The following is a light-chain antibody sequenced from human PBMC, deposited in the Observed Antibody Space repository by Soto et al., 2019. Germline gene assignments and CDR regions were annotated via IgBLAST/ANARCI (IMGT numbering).Light chain of an antibody. J-gene: IGKJ1*01. V-gene: IGKV3-20*01. CDR2: GAS. Sequence: EIVLTQSPVILSVSPRERATLSCRASQSVGTNLAWYQQKPGQAPRLLIYGASSRASGIPDRFSGSGSGTDFTLTISRLEPEDFAVYYCQQYGSSGTFGQGTKVDIK. CDR3: QQYGSSGT. CDR1: QSVGTN.